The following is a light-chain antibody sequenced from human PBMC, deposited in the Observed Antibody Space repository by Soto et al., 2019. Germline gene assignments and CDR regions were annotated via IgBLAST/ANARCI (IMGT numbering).Light chain of an antibody. V-gene: IGKV1-9*01. CDR1: QGITSY. J-gene: IGKJ2*01. CDR3: QQYNDWPRT. CDR2: AAS. Sequence: IQVTQSPSSLSASVGDRVTITCRASQGITSYLAWYQQKPGKAPKLLIYAASALQTGVSSRFSGSGYGTEFTLTISSLQSEDFEIFYCQQYNDWPRTFGQGTKL.